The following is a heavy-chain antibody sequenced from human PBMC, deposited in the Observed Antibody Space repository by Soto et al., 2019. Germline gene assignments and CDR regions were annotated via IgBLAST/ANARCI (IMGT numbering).Heavy chain of an antibody. CDR2: IVVGSGNT. Sequence: SVKVSCKASGFTFTSSAMQWVRQARGQRLEWIGWIVVGSGNTNYAQKFQERVTITRDMSTSTAYMELSSLRSEDTAVYYCAATYYDISTGHYDLGFDPWGQGTLVTVSS. D-gene: IGHD3-9*01. CDR3: AATYYDISTGHYDLGFDP. J-gene: IGHJ5*02. CDR1: GFTFTSSA. V-gene: IGHV1-58*02.